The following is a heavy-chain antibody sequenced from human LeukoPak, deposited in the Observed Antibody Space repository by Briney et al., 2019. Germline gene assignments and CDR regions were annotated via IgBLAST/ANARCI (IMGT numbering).Heavy chain of an antibody. J-gene: IGHJ4*02. CDR3: AKDSYLITMVRGVISPSFDY. CDR1: GFTFSNFW. D-gene: IGHD3-10*01. Sequence: GGSLRLSCAASGFTFSNFWMHWVRQAPGKGLVWVSRIKRDGSSTDYADSVKGRFTVSRDNAKNTLYLQMNSLRAEDTAVYYCAKDSYLITMVRGVISPSFDYWGQGTLVTVSS. V-gene: IGHV3-74*01. CDR2: IKRDGSST.